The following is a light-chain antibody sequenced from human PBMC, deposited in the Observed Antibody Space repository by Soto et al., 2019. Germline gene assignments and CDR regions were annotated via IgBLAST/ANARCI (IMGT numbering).Light chain of an antibody. CDR2: DAS. CDR1: QSVSTR. V-gene: IGKV1-5*02. J-gene: IGKJ1*01. Sequence: DIHMTQSPSSLSASVGDIVTIICRASQSVSTRLAWYQQKPGKAPKVLIYDASSWAGGVPSRFSGSGSGTEFTLTISSLQPDDFATYYCQQYNSYSWTFGQGTKVHIK. CDR3: QQYNSYSWT.